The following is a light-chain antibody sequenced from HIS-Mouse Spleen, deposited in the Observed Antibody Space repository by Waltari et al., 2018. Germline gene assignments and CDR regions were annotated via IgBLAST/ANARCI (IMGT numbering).Light chain of an antibody. J-gene: IGKJ4*01. V-gene: IGKV1-33*01. CDR3: QQYDNLPLT. CDR2: DAS. CDR1: QDISNY. Sequence: DIQMTQSPPSLSASVGDRVNITCQASQDISNYLNWYQQKPGKAPKLLIYDASNLETGVPSRFSGSGSGTDFTFTISSLQPEDIATYYCQQYDNLPLTFGGGTKVEIK.